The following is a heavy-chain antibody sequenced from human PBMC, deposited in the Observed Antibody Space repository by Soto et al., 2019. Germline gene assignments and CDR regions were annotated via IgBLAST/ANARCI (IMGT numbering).Heavy chain of an antibody. CDR2: IIPIAAIA. V-gene: IGHV1-69*02. J-gene: IGHJ5*02. CDR1: GGTFSRYT. CDR3: ARGSTIVRGAPSWFDP. Sequence: QVQLVQSGAEVKKPGSSVKVSCKASGGTFSRYTINWVRQARGQGLEWMGRIIPIAAIANYTQKFQGRVTITVDKSSTTAYMELSSLRSDDTAVYYCARGSTIVRGAPSWFDPWGQGTLVTVSS. D-gene: IGHD3-10*01.